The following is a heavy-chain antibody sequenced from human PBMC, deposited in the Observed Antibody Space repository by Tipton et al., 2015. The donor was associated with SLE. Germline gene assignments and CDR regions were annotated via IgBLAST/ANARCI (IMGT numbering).Heavy chain of an antibody. CDR3: ARDGFIVVVPAFDY. V-gene: IGHV3-30*04. J-gene: IGHJ4*02. Sequence: SLRLSCAASGFTFNSYAMHWVRQAPGKGLEWVAVISYDGSNKYYADSVKGRFTISRDNSKNTLYLQMNSLRAEDTAVYYCARDGFIVVVPAFDYWGQGTLFTVSS. CDR1: GFTFNSYA. D-gene: IGHD2-2*01. CDR2: ISYDGSNK.